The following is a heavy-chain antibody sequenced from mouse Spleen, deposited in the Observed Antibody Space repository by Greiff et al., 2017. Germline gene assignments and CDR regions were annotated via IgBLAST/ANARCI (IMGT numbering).Heavy chain of an antibody. J-gene: IGHJ4*01. CDR1: GYTFTSYG. CDR2: IYPRSGNT. V-gene: IGHV1-81*01. CDR3: AREEGAMDY. Sequence: QVQLQQSGAELARPGASVKLSCKASGYTFTSYGISWVKQRPGQGLEWIGEIYPRSGNTYYNEKFKGKATLTADKSSSTAYMELRSLTSEDSAVYFCAREEGAMDYWGQGTSVTVSS.